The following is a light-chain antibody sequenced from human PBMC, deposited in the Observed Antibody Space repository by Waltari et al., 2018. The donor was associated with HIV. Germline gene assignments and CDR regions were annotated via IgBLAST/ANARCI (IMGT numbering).Light chain of an antibody. Sequence: QSALTQPPSASGSPGQSVVISCTGTSSDIGAYIFVSCYQQQPGSAPKLIIFEVTKRPTGVPDRFSGSKSGNTASLTVSGLLPEDDADYYCSSYAGSNRFVVFGGGTRLTVL. CDR2: EVT. V-gene: IGLV2-8*01. CDR1: SSDIGAYIF. J-gene: IGLJ2*01. CDR3: SSYAGSNRFVV.